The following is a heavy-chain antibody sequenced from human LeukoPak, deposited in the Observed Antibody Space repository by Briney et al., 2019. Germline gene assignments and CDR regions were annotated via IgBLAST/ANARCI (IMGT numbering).Heavy chain of an antibody. CDR2: IYYSGST. Sequence: PETLSLTCTVSGGSISSSSYYWGWIRQPPGKGLEWIGSIYYSGSTYYNPSLKSRVTISVDTSKNQFSLKLSSVTAADTAVYYCARRPGIAAAGTVEAWFDPWGQGTPGHRLL. CDR3: ARRPGIAAAGTVEAWFDP. CDR1: GGSISSSSYY. J-gene: IGHJ5*02. V-gene: IGHV4-39*01. D-gene: IGHD6-13*01.